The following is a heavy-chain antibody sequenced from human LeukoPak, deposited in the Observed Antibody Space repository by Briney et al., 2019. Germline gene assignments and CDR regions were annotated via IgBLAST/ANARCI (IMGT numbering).Heavy chain of an antibody. J-gene: IGHJ4*02. V-gene: IGHV4-30-2*01. CDR1: GGSISSGGYS. Sequence: PSQPLSLTCAVSGGSISSGGYSWSWIRQPPGKGLEWIGYIYHSGSTYYNPSLKSRVTISVDRSKNQFSLKLSSVTAADTAVYYCASQLVYYDSSGWFDYWGQGTLVTVSS. CDR3: ASQLVYYDSSGWFDY. CDR2: IYHSGST. D-gene: IGHD3-22*01.